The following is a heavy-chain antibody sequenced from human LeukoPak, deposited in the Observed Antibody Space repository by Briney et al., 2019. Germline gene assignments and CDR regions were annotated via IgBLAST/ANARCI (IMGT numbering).Heavy chain of an antibody. CDR1: GYTFTNFH. Sequence: ASVKVSCKTSGYTFTNFHITWVRQAPGQGLEWMGWISGYNGDTDYAQKLQGRVTMTTDTSTSTAYMDLRSLTSDDTAIHYCMRGGSPNNPHNWFDPWGQGTLVTVSS. J-gene: IGHJ5*02. CDR3: MRGGSPNNPHNWFDP. CDR2: ISGYNGDT. D-gene: IGHD2-15*01. V-gene: IGHV1-18*01.